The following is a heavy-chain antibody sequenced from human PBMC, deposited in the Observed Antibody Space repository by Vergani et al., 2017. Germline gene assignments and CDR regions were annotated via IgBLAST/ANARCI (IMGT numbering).Heavy chain of an antibody. CDR1: GFTFSSYA. V-gene: IGHV3-23*01. D-gene: IGHD6-19*01. CDR2: ISGSGGST. CDR3: AKETGYISGWDPENNFDY. Sequence: EVQLLESGGGLVQPGGSLRLSCAASGFTFSSYAMSWVRQAPGKGLEWVSAISGSGGSTYYADSVKGRFTISRDNSKNTLYLQMNSLRAEDTAVYYCAKETGYISGWDPENNFDYWGQGTLVTVSS. J-gene: IGHJ4*02.